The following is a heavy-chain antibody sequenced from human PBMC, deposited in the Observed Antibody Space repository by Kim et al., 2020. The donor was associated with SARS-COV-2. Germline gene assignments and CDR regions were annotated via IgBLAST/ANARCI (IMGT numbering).Heavy chain of an antibody. D-gene: IGHD4-4*01. CDR3: ARAGTTVTTDYGMDV. CDR2: ISYDGSNK. Sequence: GGSLRLSCAASGFTFSSYAMHWVRQAPGKGLEWVAVISYDGSNKYYADSVKGRFTISRDNSKNTLYLQMNSLRAEDTAVYYCARAGTTVTTDYGMDVWGQGTTVTVSS. J-gene: IGHJ6*02. V-gene: IGHV3-30-3*01. CDR1: GFTFSSYA.